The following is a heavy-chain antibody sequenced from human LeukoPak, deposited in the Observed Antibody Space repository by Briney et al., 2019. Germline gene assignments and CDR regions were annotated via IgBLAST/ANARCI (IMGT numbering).Heavy chain of an antibody. CDR2: IYYSGST. CDR3: AREGFYDSSFRHSV. CDR1: GGSISSGSYY. D-gene: IGHD3-22*01. Sequence: KPSETLSLTCTVSGGSISSGSYYWSWIRQPPGKGLEWIGYIYYSGSTNYNPSLKSRVTISVDTSKNQFSLKLSSVTAADTAVYYCAREGFYDSSFRHSVWSPGTLVTVSS. J-gene: IGHJ4*02. V-gene: IGHV4-30-4*08.